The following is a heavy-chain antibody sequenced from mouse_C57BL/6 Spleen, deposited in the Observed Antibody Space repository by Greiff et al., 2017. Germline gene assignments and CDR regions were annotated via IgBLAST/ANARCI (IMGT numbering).Heavy chain of an antibody. CDR1: GYTFTDYY. Sequence: QVQLQQSGAELVRPGASVKLSCKASGYTFTDYYINWVKQRPGQGLEWIARIYPGSGNTYYNEKFKGKATLTAEKSSSTAYMQLSSLTSEDSAVYFCARGYYGSSSDWYFDVWGTGTTVTGSS. CDR3: ARGYYGSSSDWYFDV. J-gene: IGHJ1*03. V-gene: IGHV1-76*01. D-gene: IGHD1-1*01. CDR2: IYPGSGNT.